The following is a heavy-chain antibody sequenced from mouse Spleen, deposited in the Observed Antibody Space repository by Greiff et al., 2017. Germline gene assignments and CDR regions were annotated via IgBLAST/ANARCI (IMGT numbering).Heavy chain of an antibody. J-gene: IGHJ4*01. CDR3: ARGRYGYDGVYAMDY. D-gene: IGHD2-2*01. CDR2: INPNNGGT. Sequence: EVQLQQSGPELVKPGASVKIPCKASGYTFTDYNMDWVKQSHGKSLEWIGDINPNNGGTIYNQKFKGKATLTVDKSSSTAYMELRSLTSEDTAVYYCARGRYGYDGVYAMDYWGQGTSVTVSS. V-gene: IGHV1-18*01. CDR1: GYTFTDYN.